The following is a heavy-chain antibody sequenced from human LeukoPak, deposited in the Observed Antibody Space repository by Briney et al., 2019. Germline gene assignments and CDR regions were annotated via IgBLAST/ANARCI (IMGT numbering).Heavy chain of an antibody. CDR1: GYTFTAYF. CDR2: INPNTGGT. CDR3: VRVEDRDRYGDSNFDY. Sequence: ASVKVSCKASGYTFTAYFLHWVRQAPGQGFEWMGRINPNTGGTNSAQKFQGRVTTTRDASISTAYLELSSLRSDDTAVYYCVRVEDRDRYGDSNFDYWGQGTLVTVSS. J-gene: IGHJ4*02. V-gene: IGHV1-2*06. D-gene: IGHD3-9*01.